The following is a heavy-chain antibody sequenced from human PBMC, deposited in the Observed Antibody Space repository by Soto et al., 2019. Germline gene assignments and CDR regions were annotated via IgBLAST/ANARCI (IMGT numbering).Heavy chain of an antibody. CDR1: GFTFTTFG. Sequence: QVQLVESGGGVVQPGRSLRLSCAASGFTFTTFGLHWVLQAPDKGLEWVAVLLDNGYTKYYADSVKGRFTIPGDNSKKTLYLQMDSLQPEDTAVYYCARAPNVRTWPYCFDYWGLGTLVAVSS. CDR2: LLDNGYTK. J-gene: IGHJ4*02. CDR3: ARAPNVRTWPYCFDY. V-gene: IGHV3-30*04.